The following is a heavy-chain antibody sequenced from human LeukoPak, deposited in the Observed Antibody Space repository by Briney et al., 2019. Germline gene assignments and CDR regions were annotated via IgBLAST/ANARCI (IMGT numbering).Heavy chain of an antibody. D-gene: IGHD5-24*01. CDR3: ARRWLQILGSSYNWFDP. J-gene: IGHJ5*02. V-gene: IGHV4-34*01. CDR2: INHSGST. CDR1: GGSFSGYY. Sequence: SETLSLTCAVYGGSFSGYYWSWIRQPPGKGLEWIGEINHSGSTNYNPSLKSRVTISVDTSKNQFSLKLSSVTAADTAVYYCARRWLQILGSSYNWFDPWGQGTLVTVSS.